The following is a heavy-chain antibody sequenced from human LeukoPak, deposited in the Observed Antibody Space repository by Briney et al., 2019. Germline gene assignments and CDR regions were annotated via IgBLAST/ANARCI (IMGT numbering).Heavy chain of an antibody. V-gene: IGHV4-61*02. CDR3: ARTRVGYYDSSGYWFDP. CDR1: GGSISSGSYY. CDR2: IYTSGST. Sequence: PSQTLSLTCTVSGGSISSGSYYWNWIRLPAGKGLEWIGRIYTSGSTNYSPSLKSRVTISVDTSKNQFSLKLSSVTAADTAVYYCARTRVGYYDSSGYWFDPWGQGTLVTVSS. D-gene: IGHD3-22*01. J-gene: IGHJ5*02.